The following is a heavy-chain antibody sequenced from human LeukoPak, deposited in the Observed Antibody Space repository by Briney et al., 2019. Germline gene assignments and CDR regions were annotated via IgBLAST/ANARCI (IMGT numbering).Heavy chain of an antibody. Sequence: SVKVSCKASGCTFSSYAISGVRQAPGQGREWMGGIIPIFGTANYAQKFQGRVTITADESTSTAYMELSSLRSEDTAVYYCAREGVATTNFDYYGMDVWGQGTTVTVSS. CDR1: GCTFSSYA. CDR3: AREGVATTNFDYYGMDV. CDR2: IIPIFGTA. V-gene: IGHV1-69*01. J-gene: IGHJ6*02. D-gene: IGHD2-15*01.